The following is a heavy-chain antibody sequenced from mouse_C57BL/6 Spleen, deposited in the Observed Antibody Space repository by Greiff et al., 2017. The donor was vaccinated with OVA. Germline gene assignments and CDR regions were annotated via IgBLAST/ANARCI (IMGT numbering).Heavy chain of an antibody. J-gene: IGHJ4*01. CDR3: TFTPYAMDY. CDR2: IDPENGDT. CDR1: GFNIKDDY. V-gene: IGHV14-4*01. Sequence: VQLKQSGAELVRPGASVKLSCTASGFNIKDDYMHWVKQRPEQGLEWIGWIDPENGDTEYASKFQGKATITADTSSNTAYLQLSSLTSEDTAVYYCTFTPYAMDYWGQGTSVTVSS.